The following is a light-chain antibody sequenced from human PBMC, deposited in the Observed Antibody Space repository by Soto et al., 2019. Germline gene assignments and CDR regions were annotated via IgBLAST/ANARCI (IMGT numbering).Light chain of an antibody. V-gene: IGLV3-21*02. CDR3: QVWDSGSAHQV. J-gene: IGLJ2*01. CDR2: DDS. CDR1: NLGSKS. Sequence: SYELTQPPSVSVAPGQTASITCGGDNLGSKSVHWYQQEPGQAPVLVVYDDSDRPSGIPERFSGSNSGNTATLTISRVEAGDDADYYCQVWDSGSAHQVFGGGTKLTVL.